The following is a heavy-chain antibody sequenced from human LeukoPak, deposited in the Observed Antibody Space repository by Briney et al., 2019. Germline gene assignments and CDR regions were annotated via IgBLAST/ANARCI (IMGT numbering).Heavy chain of an antibody. J-gene: IGHJ4*02. D-gene: IGHD6-19*01. CDR3: AKRSGPAAVDIDY. Sequence: PGGSLRLSCAASGFTFSSYVMSWVRQAPGKGLEYVSAISSNGGTTYYANSVKGRFTISRDNSKNTLYLQMNSLRAEDTAVYYCAKRSGPAAVDIDYWGQGTLVTVSS. CDR1: GFTFSSYV. CDR2: ISSNGGTT. V-gene: IGHV3-64*01.